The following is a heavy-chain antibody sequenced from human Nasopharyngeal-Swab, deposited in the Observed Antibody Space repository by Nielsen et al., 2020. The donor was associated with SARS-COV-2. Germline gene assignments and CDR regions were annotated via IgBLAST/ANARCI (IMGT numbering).Heavy chain of an antibody. CDR2: INPSGGST. CDR1: GYTFTSYY. D-gene: IGHD3-9*01. J-gene: IGHJ4*02. V-gene: IGHV1-46*01. Sequence: GESLKISCKASGYTFTSYYMHWVRQAPGQGLEWIGIINPSGGSTSYAQKFQGRVTMTRDTSTSTVYMELSSLRSEDTAVYYCARAYFEGEIDYWGQGTLVTVSS. CDR3: ARAYFEGEIDY.